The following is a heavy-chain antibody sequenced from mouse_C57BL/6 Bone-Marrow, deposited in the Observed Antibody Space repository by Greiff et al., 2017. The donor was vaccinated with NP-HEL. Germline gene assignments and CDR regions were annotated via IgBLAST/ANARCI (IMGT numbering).Heavy chain of an antibody. Sequence: QVQLQQSGAELVMPGASVKLSCKASGYTFTSYWMHWVKQRPGQGLEWIGEIDPSDSYPNYNQKFKGKSTLTVDKSSSTAYMQLSSLTSEDSAVYYCAREGLREMDYWGQGTSVTVSS. CDR2: IDPSDSYP. D-gene: IGHD2-2*01. V-gene: IGHV1-69*01. CDR1: GYTFTSYW. CDR3: AREGLREMDY. J-gene: IGHJ4*01.